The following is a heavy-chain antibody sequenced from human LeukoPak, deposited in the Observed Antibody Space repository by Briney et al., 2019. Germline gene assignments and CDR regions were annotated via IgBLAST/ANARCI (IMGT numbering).Heavy chain of an antibody. CDR2: IYYSGST. D-gene: IGHD6-6*01. CDR3: ARDLRSSSSYYYYYYMDV. V-gene: IGHV4-59*01. J-gene: IGHJ6*03. Sequence: PSETLSLTCTVSGGSISSYYWSWIRQPPGKGLEWIGYIYYSGSTNYNPSLKSRVTISVDTSKNQFSLKLSSVTAADTAVYYCARDLRSSSSYYYYYYMDVWGKGTTVTVSS. CDR1: GGSISSYY.